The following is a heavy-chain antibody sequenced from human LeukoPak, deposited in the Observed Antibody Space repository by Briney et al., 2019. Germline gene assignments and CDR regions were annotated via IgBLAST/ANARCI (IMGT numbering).Heavy chain of an antibody. V-gene: IGHV1-2*02. Sequence: ASVKVSCKASGYTFTGYYMHWVRQAPGQGLEWMGWINPNSGGTNYAQKFQGRVTITQNSSVTTVYMELSSPTSEDTAVYYCARRGLVAGIYDLVYGFDLWGQGTMVTVSS. D-gene: IGHD3/OR15-3a*01. CDR1: GYTFTGYY. CDR2: INPNSGGT. J-gene: IGHJ3*01. CDR3: ARRGLVAGIYDLVYGFDL.